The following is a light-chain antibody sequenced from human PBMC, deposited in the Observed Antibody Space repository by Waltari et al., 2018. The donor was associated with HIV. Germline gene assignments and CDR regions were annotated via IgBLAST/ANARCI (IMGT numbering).Light chain of an antibody. Sequence: SALSHPAPLPGPPGMPITIPRTGTSSDVGSYYLVSWYQQHPGKAPKLMIYEGSKRPSGVSNRFSGSKSGNTASLTISGLQAEDEADYYCCSYAGSSLYVFGTGTKVTVL. CDR1: SSDVGSYYL. CDR3: CSYAGSSLYV. J-gene: IGLJ1*01. V-gene: IGLV2-23*01. CDR2: EGS.